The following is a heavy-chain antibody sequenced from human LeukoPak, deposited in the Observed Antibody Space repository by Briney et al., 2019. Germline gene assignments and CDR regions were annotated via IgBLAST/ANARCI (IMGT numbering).Heavy chain of an antibody. CDR2: ISYDGSNK. CDR3: AKESLRVTSFDY. Sequence: GGSLRLSCAASGFTFSSYGMHWVRQAPGKRLEWVAVISYDGSNKYYADSVKGRFTISRDNSKNTLYLQMNSLRAEDTAVYYCAKESLRVTSFDYWGQGTLVTVSS. V-gene: IGHV3-30*18. J-gene: IGHJ4*02. D-gene: IGHD2-21*02. CDR1: GFTFSSYG.